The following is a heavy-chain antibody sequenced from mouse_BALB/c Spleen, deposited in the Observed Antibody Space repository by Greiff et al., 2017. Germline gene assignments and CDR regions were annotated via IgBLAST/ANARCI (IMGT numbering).Heavy chain of an antibody. CDR1: GFSLTGYG. D-gene: IGHD2-3*01. Sequence: VQRVESGPGLVAPSQSLSITCTVSGFSLTGYGVNWVRQPPGKGLEWLGMIWGDGSTDYNSALKSRLSISKDNSKSQVFLKMNSLQTDDTARYYCARDRGDGYYAMDYWGQGTSVTVSS. CDR2: IWGDGST. J-gene: IGHJ4*01. CDR3: ARDRGDGYYAMDY. V-gene: IGHV2-6-7*01.